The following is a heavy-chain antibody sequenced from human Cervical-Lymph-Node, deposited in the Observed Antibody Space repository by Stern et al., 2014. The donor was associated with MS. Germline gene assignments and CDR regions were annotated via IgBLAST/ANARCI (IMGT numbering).Heavy chain of an antibody. CDR2: VIPIFGTA. CDR3: ARDSRHYDASYYFDS. V-gene: IGHV1-69*01. Sequence: QMQLGQSGAEVKKPGSSVKVSCKASGGTFSSYAINWVRQAPGQGPEWMGGVIPIFGTANYAQKFQGRVTITADESTSTAYMELSSLRSEDTAVYYCARDSRHYDASYYFDSWGQGTLVTVSS. J-gene: IGHJ4*02. CDR1: GGTFSSYA. D-gene: IGHD3-16*01.